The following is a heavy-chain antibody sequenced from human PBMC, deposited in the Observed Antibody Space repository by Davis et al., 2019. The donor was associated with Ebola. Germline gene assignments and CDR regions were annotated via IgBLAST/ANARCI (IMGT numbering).Heavy chain of an antibody. D-gene: IGHD3-9*01. V-gene: IGHV3-23*01. CDR2: ISGSGGST. Sequence: PGGSLRLSCAASGFTFSSYAMSWVRQAPGKGLEWVSAISGSGGSTYYADSVKGRFTISRDNSKNTLYLQMNSLRAEDTAVYYCAKAVSRLRYFDWLLYGWFDPWGQGTPVTVSS. J-gene: IGHJ5*02. CDR3: AKAVSRLRYFDWLLYGWFDP. CDR1: GFTFSSYA.